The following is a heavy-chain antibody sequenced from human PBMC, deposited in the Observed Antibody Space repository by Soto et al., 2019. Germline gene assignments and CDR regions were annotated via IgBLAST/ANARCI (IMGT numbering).Heavy chain of an antibody. Sequence: SVKVSCKASGYTFTGYYMHWVRQAPGQGLEWMGWIIPNSGGTDYAQKFQGRVTMTRDTSISTAYMELSRLRSDDTAVYYCAKWSPMVLPFDYWGQGTLVTVSS. CDR1: GYTFTGYY. CDR3: AKWSPMVLPFDY. CDR2: IIPNSGGT. D-gene: IGHD3-10*01. V-gene: IGHV1-2*02. J-gene: IGHJ4*02.